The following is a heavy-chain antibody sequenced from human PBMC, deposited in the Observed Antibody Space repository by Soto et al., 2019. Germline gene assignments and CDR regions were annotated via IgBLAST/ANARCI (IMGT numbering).Heavy chain of an antibody. V-gene: IGHV3-23*01. Sequence: EVQLLESGGGLVQPGGSLRLSCAASGFTFSSYAMSWVRQAPGMGLEWVSVISGRGYATYYADSVKGRFTVSRDNSNNTVLLQKSSPVADATAVYYCAKEDSVLVNYYYYYGMDVWGQGTTVTVSS. J-gene: IGHJ6*02. CDR1: GFTFSSYA. CDR2: ISGRGYAT. D-gene: IGHD5-18*01. CDR3: AKEDSVLVNYYYYYGMDV.